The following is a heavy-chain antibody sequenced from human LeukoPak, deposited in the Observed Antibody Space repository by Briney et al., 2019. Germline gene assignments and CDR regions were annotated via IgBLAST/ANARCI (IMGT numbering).Heavy chain of an antibody. Sequence: SETLSLTCTVSGGFISSSSYYWGWIRQPPGKGLEWIGSIYYSGSTNYNPSLKSRVTISIDTSKNHFPLKLSSVTAADTAVYYCARHGDYYDSSGYYRFDYWGQGTLVTVSS. CDR2: IYYSGST. V-gene: IGHV4-39*01. D-gene: IGHD3-22*01. CDR3: ARHGDYYDSSGYYRFDY. CDR1: GGFISSSSYY. J-gene: IGHJ4*02.